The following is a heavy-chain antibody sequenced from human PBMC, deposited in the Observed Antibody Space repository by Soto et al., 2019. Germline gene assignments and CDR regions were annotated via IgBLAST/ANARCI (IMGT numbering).Heavy chain of an antibody. J-gene: IGHJ5*02. D-gene: IGHD3-10*01. Sequence: PSETLSLTCAVSGGSISSSNWWSWVRQPPGKGLEWIGEIYHSGSTNYNPSLKSRVTISVDKSKNQFSLKLSSVTAADTAVYYCARKGITMVRGVIIMRNWFDPWGQGTLVTVS. V-gene: IGHV4-4*02. CDR3: ARKGITMVRGVIIMRNWFDP. CDR1: GGSISSSNW. CDR2: IYHSGST.